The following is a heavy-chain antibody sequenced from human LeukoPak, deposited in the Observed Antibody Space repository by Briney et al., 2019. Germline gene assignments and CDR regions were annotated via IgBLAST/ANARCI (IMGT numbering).Heavy chain of an antibody. Sequence: GRSLRLSCTASGFTFGDYAMSWVRQAPGKGLEWVGFIRSKAYGGTTEYAASVKGRFTISRDDSKSIAYLQMNSLKTEDTAVYYCTRVTYYDFWSGYFPREYFDYRGQGTLVTVSS. D-gene: IGHD3-3*01. V-gene: IGHV3-49*04. CDR2: IRSKAYGGTT. CDR3: TRVTYYDFWSGYFPREYFDY. J-gene: IGHJ4*02. CDR1: GFTFGDYA.